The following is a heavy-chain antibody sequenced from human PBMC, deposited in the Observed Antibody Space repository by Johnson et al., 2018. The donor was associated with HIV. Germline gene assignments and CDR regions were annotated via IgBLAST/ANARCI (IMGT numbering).Heavy chain of an antibody. D-gene: IGHD3-10*01. V-gene: IGHV3-30*03. Sequence: QEQLVESGGGLVQPGRSLRLSCAASGFTFSSYGMHWVRQAPGKGLEWVAVISYDGSNKYYADSVKGRFTISRDNSKNTLYLQMNSLRAEDTAVYYCARGPLLWRAFDIWGQGTMVTVSS. CDR1: GFTFSSYG. CDR2: ISYDGSNK. CDR3: ARGPLLWRAFDI. J-gene: IGHJ3*02.